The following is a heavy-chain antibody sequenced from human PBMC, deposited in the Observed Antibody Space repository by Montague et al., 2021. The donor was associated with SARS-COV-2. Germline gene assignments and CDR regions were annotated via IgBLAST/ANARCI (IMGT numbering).Heavy chain of an antibody. CDR1: GSTFDDYG. CDR2: ITRNGDST. Sequence: SLRLSCAASGSTFDDYGMSWVRQGPGKGLEWVSGITRNGDSTDFADSVKGRLTISRDNAKNSLYLQMNGLRAEDTALYYCVRGFRNGPFDVWGQGTLVSVSS. J-gene: IGHJ4*02. CDR3: VRGFRNGPFDV. V-gene: IGHV3-20*04. D-gene: IGHD1-14*01.